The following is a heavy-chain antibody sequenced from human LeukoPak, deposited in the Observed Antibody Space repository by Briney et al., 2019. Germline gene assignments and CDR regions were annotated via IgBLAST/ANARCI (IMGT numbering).Heavy chain of an antibody. D-gene: IGHD3-16*02. V-gene: IGHV3-43*02. CDR1: GFTFYDYA. Sequence: PGGYLRLSCSASGFTFYDYAMHGPREAPGKGVGWVSLLIGDRGSTYYADSVKGRFTISRDNRKDSLYLQMNSLRTEDPALYYCAKVGPHVWGSYRFDFWGQGTLVTVSS. CDR3: AKVGPHVWGSYRFDF. CDR2: LIGDRGST. J-gene: IGHJ4*02.